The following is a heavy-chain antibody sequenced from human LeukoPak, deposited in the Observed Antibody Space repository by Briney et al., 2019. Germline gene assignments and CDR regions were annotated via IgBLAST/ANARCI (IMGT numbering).Heavy chain of an antibody. D-gene: IGHD2-2*01. V-gene: IGHV4-39*01. J-gene: IGHJ4*02. CDR1: GGSISSSSYY. CDR3: ARTKRTPENDIVVVPPAMHPGAPDY. CDR2: IYYSGST. Sequence: SETLSLTCTVSGGSISSSSYYWSWIRQPPGKGLEWIGSIYYSGSTYYNPSLKSRVTISVDTSKNQFSLKLSSVTAADTAVYYCARTKRTPENDIVVVPPAMHPGAPDYWGQGTLVTVSS.